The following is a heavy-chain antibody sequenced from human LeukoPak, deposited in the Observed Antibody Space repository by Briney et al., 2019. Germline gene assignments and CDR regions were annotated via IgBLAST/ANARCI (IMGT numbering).Heavy chain of an antibody. CDR2: ISTYNVNT. V-gene: IGHV1-18*01. Sequence: GASVKVSCKASGYTFTNYGISWVRQSPGQGLEWVGWISTYNVNTNYAQKLQGRVTMTTDTSTSTDYMELRTLRSDDTAVYYCARDDFCSGGSCPVPFDYWGQGTLVTVSS. D-gene: IGHD2-15*01. CDR3: ARDDFCSGGSCPVPFDY. J-gene: IGHJ4*02. CDR1: GYTFTNYG.